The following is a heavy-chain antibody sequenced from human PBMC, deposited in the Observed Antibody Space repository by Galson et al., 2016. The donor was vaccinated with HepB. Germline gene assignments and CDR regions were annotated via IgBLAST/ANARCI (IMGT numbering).Heavy chain of an antibody. Sequence: SLRLSCAASGFTFSSYGMHWVRQAPGKGLEWVAGIWYDGSNKYYADSVKGRFTISRDNSKNPLYLQMNSLRAEDTAVYYCATQYCSGGSCYSAAPGYWYFDLWGRGTLVTVSS. V-gene: IGHV3-33*01. CDR3: ATQYCSGGSCYSAAPGYWYFDL. CDR1: GFTFSSYG. J-gene: IGHJ2*01. CDR2: IWYDGSNK. D-gene: IGHD2-15*01.